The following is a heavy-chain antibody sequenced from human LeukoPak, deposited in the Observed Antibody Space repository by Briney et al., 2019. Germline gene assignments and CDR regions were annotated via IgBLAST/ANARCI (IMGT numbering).Heavy chain of an antibody. J-gene: IGHJ4*02. Sequence: PSETLSLTCAVYGGSFSGYYWSWIRQPPGKGLEWIGSIYYSGSTYYNPSLKSRVTISVDTSKNQFSLKLSSVTAADTAVYYCARDAQFYYDSSGLGYFDYWGQGTLVTVSS. CDR2: IYYSGST. D-gene: IGHD3-22*01. CDR1: GGSFSGYY. V-gene: IGHV4-34*01. CDR3: ARDAQFYYDSSGLGYFDY.